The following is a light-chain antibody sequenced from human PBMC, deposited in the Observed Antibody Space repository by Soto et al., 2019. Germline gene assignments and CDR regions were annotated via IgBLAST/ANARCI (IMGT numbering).Light chain of an antibody. CDR2: AAS. CDR1: QSISSY. J-gene: IGKJ1*01. Sequence: DIQMTQSPSSLSASVGDRVTITCRASQSISSYLNWYQQKPGKAPKLLIYAASSLQSGVPSRFSGSGSGTDFTLTISSLQPEDFATYYGQQSYSTAWETFGQGTKVEIK. V-gene: IGKV1-39*01. CDR3: QQSYSTAWET.